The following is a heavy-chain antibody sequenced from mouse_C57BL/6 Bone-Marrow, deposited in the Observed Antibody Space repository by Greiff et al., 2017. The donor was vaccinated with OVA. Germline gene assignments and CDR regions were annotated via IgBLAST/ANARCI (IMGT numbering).Heavy chain of an antibody. D-gene: IGHD1-1*01. CDR2: IHPNSGST. V-gene: IGHV1-64*01. Sequence: VKLQQPGAELVKPGASVKLSCKASGYTFTSYWMHWVKQRPGQGLEWIGMIHPNSGSTNYNEKFKSKATLTVDKSSSTAYMQLSSLTSEDSAVYYCALYYYGSRGMDYWGQGTSVTVSS. J-gene: IGHJ4*01. CDR3: ALYYYGSRGMDY. CDR1: GYTFTSYW.